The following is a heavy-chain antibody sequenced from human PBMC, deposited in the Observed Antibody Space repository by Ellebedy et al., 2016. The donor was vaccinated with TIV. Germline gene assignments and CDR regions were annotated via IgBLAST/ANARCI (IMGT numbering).Heavy chain of an antibody. D-gene: IGHD3-10*01. Sequence: ASVKVSCXASGYTFTSYDINWVRQATGQGLEWMGWMSPNSGNTGYAQKFQGRVTMTRDTSISTAYMELSSLRSEDTAVYYCAKGPNSESYYRDFDYWGQGTLVTVSS. CDR3: AKGPNSESYYRDFDY. V-gene: IGHV1-8*01. CDR1: GYTFTSYD. CDR2: MSPNSGNT. J-gene: IGHJ4*02.